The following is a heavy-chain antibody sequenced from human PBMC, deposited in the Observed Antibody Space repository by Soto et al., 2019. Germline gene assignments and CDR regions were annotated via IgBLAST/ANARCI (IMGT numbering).Heavy chain of an antibody. CDR3: AKDLRTMIVVVITGGAFDI. Sequence: EVQLLESGGGLVQPGGSLRLSCAASGFTFSSYAMSWVRQAPGKGLEWVSAISGSGGSTYYADSVKGRFTISRDNSKNTLYLQMNSLRAEDTAVYYCAKDLRTMIVVVITGGAFDIWGQGTMVTVSS. CDR1: GFTFSSYA. J-gene: IGHJ3*02. CDR2: ISGSGGST. D-gene: IGHD3-22*01. V-gene: IGHV3-23*01.